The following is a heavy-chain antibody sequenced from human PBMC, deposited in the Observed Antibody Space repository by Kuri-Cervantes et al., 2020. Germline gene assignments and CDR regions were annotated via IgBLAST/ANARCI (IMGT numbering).Heavy chain of an antibody. J-gene: IGHJ3*02. CDR3: ARDGRQLGGAFDI. V-gene: IGHV3-21*01. CDR1: GFTFSSYS. D-gene: IGHD1-1*01. CDR2: ISSSSSYI. Sequence: GESLKISCAASGFTFSSYSMNWVRQAPGKGLEWVSSISSSSSYIYYADSVKGRFTTSRDNAKNSLYLQMNSLRAEDTAVYYCARDGRQLGGAFDIWGQGTMVTVSS.